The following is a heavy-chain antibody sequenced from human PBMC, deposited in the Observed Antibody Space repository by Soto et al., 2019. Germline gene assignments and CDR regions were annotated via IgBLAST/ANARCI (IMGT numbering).Heavy chain of an antibody. V-gene: IGHV5-51*01. CDR3: ARSQFDYVWGTSGYFDS. D-gene: IGHD3-16*01. J-gene: IGHJ4*02. CDR1: GYSFSTHW. Sequence: AGESLKISCKGSGYSFSTHWVGWVRQMPGKGLEWMGIIYPGDSDARYSPSFKGQVTISVDESTTTAFLQWSSLKASDTAMYFCARSQFDYVWGTSGYFDSWGQGTLVTVSS. CDR2: IYPGDSDA.